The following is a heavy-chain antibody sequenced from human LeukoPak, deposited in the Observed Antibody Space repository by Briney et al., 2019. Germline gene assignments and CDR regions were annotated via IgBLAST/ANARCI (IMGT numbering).Heavy chain of an antibody. J-gene: IGHJ3*02. Sequence: SETLSLTCTVSGGSISGYYWSWIRQPPGKGLEWIGYSYYSGNTNYNPSIKSRITISVDTSKNQFSLKLSSVTAADTAVYYCARQMTGTVVTLDDAFDIWGQGTMVTVSS. D-gene: IGHD4-23*01. CDR3: ARQMTGTVVTLDDAFDI. V-gene: IGHV4-59*08. CDR1: GGSISGYY. CDR2: SYYSGNT.